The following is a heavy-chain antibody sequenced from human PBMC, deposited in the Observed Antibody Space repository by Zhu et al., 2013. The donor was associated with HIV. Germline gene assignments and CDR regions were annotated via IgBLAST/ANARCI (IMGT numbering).Heavy chain of an antibody. D-gene: IGHD1-1*01. Sequence: VQLVQSGAEVKEPGASVKVSCKASGYTFTAHYIHWVRQAPGQGLEWVGWISPYNGGALHGQAFEDRVTLTWDRSTTTAYMELRSLISEDTAVYYCARGSRPHYYGLDVWGQGTTVTVSS. CDR2: ISPYNGGA. J-gene: IGHJ6*02. CDR1: GYTFTAHY. V-gene: IGHV1-2*02. CDR3: ARGSRPHYYGLDV.